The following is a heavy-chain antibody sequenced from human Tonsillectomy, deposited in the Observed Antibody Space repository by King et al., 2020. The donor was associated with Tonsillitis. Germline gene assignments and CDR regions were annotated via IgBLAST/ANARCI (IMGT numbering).Heavy chain of an antibody. D-gene: IGHD4-11*01. CDR1: GFTFSSNY. CDR3: ARGDYTLRPFDY. Sequence: VQLVESGGGLIQPGGSLRLSCAASGFTFSSNYMSWVRQAPGKGLEWVSVIYSGGTTYYEDYVKGRFTISRDNTKNKLYLQMNSMRAEDTAVYYCARGDYTLRPFDYWGQGTLVTVSS. J-gene: IGHJ4*02. V-gene: IGHV3-53*01. CDR2: IYSGGTT.